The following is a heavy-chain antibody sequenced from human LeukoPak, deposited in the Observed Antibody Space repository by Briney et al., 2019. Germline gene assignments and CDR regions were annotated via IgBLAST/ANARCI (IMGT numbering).Heavy chain of an antibody. CDR3: ARDEGYSSSWYDY. D-gene: IGHD6-13*01. J-gene: IGHJ4*02. CDR2: IIPIFGTA. CDR1: GGTFSSYA. Sequence: SVKVSCKASGGTFSSYAISWVRQAPGQGLEWMGGIIPIFGTANYAQKFQGRVTITADESTSTAYMELSSLRSDDTAVYYCARDEGYSSSWYDYWGQGTLVTVSS. V-gene: IGHV1-69*13.